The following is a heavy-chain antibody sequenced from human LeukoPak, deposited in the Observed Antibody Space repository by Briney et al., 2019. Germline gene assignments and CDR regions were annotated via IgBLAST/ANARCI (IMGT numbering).Heavy chain of an antibody. J-gene: IGHJ4*02. CDR3: ARSTGSTMFIDY. D-gene: IGHD3-10*02. CDR2: IYYSGNT. V-gene: IGHV4-59*01. Sequence: NPSETLSLTCPVSGGSISPYYWSCIRPPPGKGLEWLGYIYYSGNTDYNPSLKSRVAISVDTSKNQFSLKLSSVTAADTAVYYCARSTGSTMFIDYWGQGTLVTVSS. CDR1: GGSISPYY.